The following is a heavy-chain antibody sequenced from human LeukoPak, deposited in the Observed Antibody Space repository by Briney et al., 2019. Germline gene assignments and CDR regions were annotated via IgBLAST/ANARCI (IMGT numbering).Heavy chain of an antibody. Sequence: GGSLRLSCAASGFTFSSYWMHWVRQAPGQGLVWVSRINSDGSSTSYADSVKGRFTISRDNAKNTLYLQMNSLRAEDTAVYYCARHGDGYDFDYWGQGTLVTVSS. CDR2: INSDGSST. CDR3: ARHGDGYDFDY. CDR1: GFTFSSYW. V-gene: IGHV3-74*01. D-gene: IGHD5-24*01. J-gene: IGHJ4*02.